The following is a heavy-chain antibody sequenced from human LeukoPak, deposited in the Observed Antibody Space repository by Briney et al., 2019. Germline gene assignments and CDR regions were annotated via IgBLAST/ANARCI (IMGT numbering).Heavy chain of an antibody. D-gene: IGHD2-15*01. Sequence: SETLSLTCTVSGGSISSSSYYWGWIRQPPGKGLECIGSIYYSGSTNYNPSLKSRVTISVDTSKNQFSLKLSSLTAADTAVYYCARGHCSGGSCYSGFDYWGQGTLVTVSS. J-gene: IGHJ4*02. CDR3: ARGHCSGGSCYSGFDY. CDR1: GGSISSSSYY. CDR2: IYYSGST. V-gene: IGHV4-39*07.